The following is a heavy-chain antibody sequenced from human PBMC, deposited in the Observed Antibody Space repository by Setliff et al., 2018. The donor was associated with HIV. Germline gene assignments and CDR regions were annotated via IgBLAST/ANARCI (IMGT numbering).Heavy chain of an antibody. J-gene: IGHJ5*02. Sequence: TGGSLRLSCAASGFTFSGYWMNWVRQAPGKGLEWVANIEQDGSEKYYVDSVKGRFAISRDNAKNSLYLQMDSLGVEDTAMYHCVKEGDTVTTTYFDPWGQGTLVTVSS. CDR2: IEQDGSEK. CDR1: GFTFSGYW. D-gene: IGHD4-17*01. V-gene: IGHV3-7*03. CDR3: VKEGDTVTTTYFDP.